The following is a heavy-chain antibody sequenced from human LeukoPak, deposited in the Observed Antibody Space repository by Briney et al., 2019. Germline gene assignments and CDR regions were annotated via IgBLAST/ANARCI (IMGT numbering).Heavy chain of an antibody. Sequence: ASVKVSCKASGYTFTSYDINWVRQATGQGLEWMGWMNPNSGNTGYAQKFQGRVTMTRNTSISTAYMELSSLRSEDTAVYYCARGGILWFGELSLQPTSSIPSFDYWGQGTLVTVSS. CDR1: GYTFTSYD. V-gene: IGHV1-8*01. CDR3: ARGGILWFGELSLQPTSSIPSFDY. J-gene: IGHJ4*02. D-gene: IGHD3-10*01. CDR2: MNPNSGNT.